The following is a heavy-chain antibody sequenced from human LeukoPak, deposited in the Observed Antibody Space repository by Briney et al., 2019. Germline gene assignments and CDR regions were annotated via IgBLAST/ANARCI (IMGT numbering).Heavy chain of an antibody. CDR3: ARGVGQREYSYAL. V-gene: IGHV1-8*01. CDR2: MNPNSGNT. Sequence: ASVKVSCKASGYTFTSYDINWVRQATGKGLEWMGWMNPNSGNTGYAQKFQGRVTMTRNTSTTTAYMELSSLRSEDTAVYYCARGVGQREYSYALWGQGTLVTVSS. CDR1: GYTFTSYD. D-gene: IGHD5-18*01. J-gene: IGHJ4*02.